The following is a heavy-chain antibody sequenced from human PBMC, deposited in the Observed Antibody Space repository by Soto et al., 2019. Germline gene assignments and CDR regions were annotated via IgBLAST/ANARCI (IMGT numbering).Heavy chain of an antibody. CDR3: AHFMFRGFIMNWFDP. CDR1: GFSLSTSGVG. D-gene: IGHD3-10*01. Sequence: SGPTLVNPTQTLTLTCTFSGFSLSTSGVGVGWIRQPPGKALEWLALIYWDDDKRYSPSLKSRLTITKDTSKNQVVLTMTNMEPVDTPIYSCAHFMFRGFIMNWFDPGGQGTLVTVSS. CDR2: IYWDDDK. V-gene: IGHV2-5*02. J-gene: IGHJ5*02.